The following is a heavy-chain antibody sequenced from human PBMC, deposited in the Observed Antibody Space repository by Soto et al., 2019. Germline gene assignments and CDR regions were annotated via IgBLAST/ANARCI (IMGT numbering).Heavy chain of an antibody. CDR3: ARDALYNWNDVPYYFDY. J-gene: IGHJ4*02. V-gene: IGHV1-18*01. CDR1: GYTFTSYG. CDR2: ISAYNGNT. D-gene: IGHD1-1*01. Sequence: QVQLVQSGAEVKKPGASVKVSCKASGYTFTSYGISWVRQAHGQGLEWMGWISAYNGNTNYAQKLQGRVTMTTDTSTSTAYMELRSLRSDDTAVYYCARDALYNWNDVPYYFDYWGQGTLVTVSS.